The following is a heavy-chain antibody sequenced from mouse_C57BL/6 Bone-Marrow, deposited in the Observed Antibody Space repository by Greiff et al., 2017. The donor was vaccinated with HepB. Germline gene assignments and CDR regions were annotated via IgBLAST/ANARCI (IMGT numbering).Heavy chain of an antibody. CDR1: GYTFTDYN. V-gene: IGHV1-22*01. D-gene: IGHD1-1*01. CDR3: ASPPLYYYGSSYAMDY. CDR2: INPNNGGT. Sequence: EVQLQESGPELVKPGASVKMSCKASGYTFTDYNMHWVKQSHGKSLEWIGYINPNNGGTSYNQKFKGKATLTANKSSSTAYMELRSLTSEDSAVYYCASPPLYYYGSSYAMDYWGQGTSVTVSS. J-gene: IGHJ4*01.